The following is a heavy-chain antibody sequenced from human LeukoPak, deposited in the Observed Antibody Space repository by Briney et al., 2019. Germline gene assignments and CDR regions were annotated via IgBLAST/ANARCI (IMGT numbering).Heavy chain of an antibody. D-gene: IGHD2-2*01. J-gene: IGHJ6*02. CDR1: GGTFSGYY. CDR3: ARGRGYCSSTSCYLADIYGMDV. Sequence: SETLSLTCAVYGGTFSGYYWSWIRQPPGKGLEWIGEINHSGSTNYNPSLKSRVTISVDTSKNQFSLKLSSVTAADTAVYYCARGRGYCSSTSCYLADIYGMDVWGQGTTVTVSS. CDR2: INHSGST. V-gene: IGHV4-34*01.